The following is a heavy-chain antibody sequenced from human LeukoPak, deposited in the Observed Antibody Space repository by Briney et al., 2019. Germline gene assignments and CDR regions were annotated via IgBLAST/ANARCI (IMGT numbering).Heavy chain of an antibody. CDR2: ISGDGGST. J-gene: IGHJ4*02. D-gene: IGHD3-22*01. CDR3: AKGYDSSGYYLTFDY. Sequence: GGSLRLSCAASGFTFDDYAMHWVRQAPGKGLEWVSLISGDGGSTYYADSVKGRFTISRDNSKNSLYLQMNSLRTEDIALYYCAKGYDSSGYYLTFDYWGQGTLVTVSS. CDR1: GFTFDDYA. V-gene: IGHV3-43*02.